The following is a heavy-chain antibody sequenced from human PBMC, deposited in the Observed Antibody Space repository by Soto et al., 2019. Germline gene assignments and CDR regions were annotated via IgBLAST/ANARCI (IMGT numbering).Heavy chain of an antibody. CDR3: AKCACSYCVDVCYSDH. CDR1: GLTFRSYW. V-gene: IGHV3-74*03. D-gene: IGHD2-21*02. CDR2: INTDGSVA. Sequence: GGSLRLSCAASGLTFRSYWMHWVRQAPGKGLVWVSRINTDGSVAMYVDSVKGRFTISRDNAKNTLYLHMISLRAGDTAVYYCAKCACSYCVDVCYSDHWGQGTLVTVSS. J-gene: IGHJ5*02.